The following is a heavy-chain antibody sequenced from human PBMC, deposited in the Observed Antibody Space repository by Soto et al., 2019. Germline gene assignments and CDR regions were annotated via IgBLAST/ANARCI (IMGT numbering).Heavy chain of an antibody. CDR3: ARPRNMYNWNDEGFDV. J-gene: IGHJ3*01. CDR1: GFTFSAYG. CDR2: IWPDGSNK. D-gene: IGHD1-1*01. Sequence: QVQVVESGGGVVQPGRSLRLSCAASGFTFSAYGMHWVRQAPGKGLEWVAVIWPDGSNKYYADSVKGRFTISRDNSKNTLYLQINSLRAEETAVYYCARPRNMYNWNDEGFDVWCQRTTVTVSS. V-gene: IGHV3-33*01.